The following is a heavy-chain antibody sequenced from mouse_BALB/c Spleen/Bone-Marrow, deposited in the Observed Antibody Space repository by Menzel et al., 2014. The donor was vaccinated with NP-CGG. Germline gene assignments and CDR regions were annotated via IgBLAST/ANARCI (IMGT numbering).Heavy chain of an antibody. J-gene: IGHJ4*01. V-gene: IGHV14-3*02. D-gene: IGHD1-1*01. CDR1: GFNIKDTY. CDR3: ARYRYYGSSYAMDY. CDR2: IDPANGNT. Sequence: VQLQQSGAELVKPGASVKLSCTASGFNIKDTYMHWVMQRPGQGLEWIGRIDPANGNTKYDPKFQGKATITADTSSNTAYLQLSSLTSEDTAVYYCARYRYYGSSYAMDYWGQGTSVTVSS.